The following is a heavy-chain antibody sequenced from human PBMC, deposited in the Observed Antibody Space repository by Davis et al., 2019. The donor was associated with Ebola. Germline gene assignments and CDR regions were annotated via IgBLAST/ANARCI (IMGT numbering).Heavy chain of an antibody. D-gene: IGHD6-13*01. CDR1: GGSTSSGCYY. V-gene: IGHV4-31*03. Sequence: SETRSPTCTLSGGSTSSGCYYWSCIRQHPGKGLEWIGYIYYSGSTYYNPSLKSRVTISVDTSKNQFSLKLSSVTAADTAVYYCARARVLEYSSSWSFDYWGQGTLVTVSS. J-gene: IGHJ4*02. CDR2: IYYSGST. CDR3: ARARVLEYSSSWSFDY.